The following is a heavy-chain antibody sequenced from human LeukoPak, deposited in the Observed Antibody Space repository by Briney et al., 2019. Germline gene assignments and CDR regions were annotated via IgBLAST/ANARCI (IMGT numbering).Heavy chain of an antibody. CDR1: GFTFRGYW. D-gene: IGHD2-8*01. J-gene: IGHJ6*03. CDR3: ARVGGCTNGVCYLYYYYYYMDV. CDR2: INSDGIIT. Sequence: PGGSLRLSCAASGFTFRGYWMHWVRQAPGKGLVLVSRINSDGIITNYADSVKGRFTISRDNAKNSLYLQMNSLRAEDTALYYCARVGGCTNGVCYLYYYYYYMDVWGKGATVTVSS. V-gene: IGHV3-74*01.